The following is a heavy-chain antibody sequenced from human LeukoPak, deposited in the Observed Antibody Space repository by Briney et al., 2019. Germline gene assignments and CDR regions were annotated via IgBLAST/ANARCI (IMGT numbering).Heavy chain of an antibody. J-gene: IGHJ4*02. Sequence: SETLSLTCAVSGVPISSFYWSWIRQPPGKGLQWIGYVFHTGDTNYNPSLEGRVTVSLDTSKDLVSLRLTSVTAADTVVYYCARHPFATPFDHWGRGTLVTVSS. CDR3: ARHPFATPFDH. V-gene: IGHV4-59*08. D-gene: IGHD2-15*01. CDR2: VFHTGDT. CDR1: GVPISSFY.